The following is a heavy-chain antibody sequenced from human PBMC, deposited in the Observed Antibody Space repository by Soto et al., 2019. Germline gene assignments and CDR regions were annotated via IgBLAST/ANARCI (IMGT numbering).Heavy chain of an antibody. J-gene: IGHJ4*02. CDR3: ARASTPASTGYDY. V-gene: IGHV3-72*01. D-gene: IGHD4-4*01. Sequence: EVQLVESGGGLVQPGGSLRLSCAASGFTLSDHYLDWVRQAPGKGLEWVGRSRNRVKSFTTAYAASVRGRFTFSRDYSTISLYLKMNSLKTDDTAVYYCARASTPASTGYDYWGQGTLVTVSS. CDR1: GFTLSDHY. CDR2: SRNRVKSFTT.